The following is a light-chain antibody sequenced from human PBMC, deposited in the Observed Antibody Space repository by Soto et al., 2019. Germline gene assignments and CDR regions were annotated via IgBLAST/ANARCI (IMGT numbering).Light chain of an antibody. Sequence: EIVMTQSPATLSVSPGERATLSCRASQSVGSDLAWYQNKPGQAPRMIIYGASTRASGIPARFSGSGSETDFNLTISSLQSEDFAVYYCQHYGSSPLTCGGGTKGEIK. V-gene: IGKV3-15*01. J-gene: IGKJ4*01. CDR2: GAS. CDR3: QHYGSSPLT. CDR1: QSVGSD.